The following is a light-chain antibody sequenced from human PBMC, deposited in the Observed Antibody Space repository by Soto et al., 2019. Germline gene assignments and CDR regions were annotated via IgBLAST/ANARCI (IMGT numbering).Light chain of an antibody. CDR1: QSVSRSY. CDR3: QQYGSAPYT. CDR2: GAS. J-gene: IGKJ2*01. Sequence: EIVLTQSPGTLSLSPGERATLSCRASQSVSRSYLAWYQQKPGQAPRLLIYGASSRATDIPDRFSGSGSGTDFTLTISRLEPEDFAVYCGQQYGSAPYTFGQGTKLEIK. V-gene: IGKV3-20*01.